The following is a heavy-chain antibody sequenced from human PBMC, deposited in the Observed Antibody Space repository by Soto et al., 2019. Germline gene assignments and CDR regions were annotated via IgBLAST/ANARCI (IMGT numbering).Heavy chain of an antibody. J-gene: IGHJ3*02. D-gene: IGHD3-16*02. Sequence: QVQLVQSGAEVKKPGASVKVSCKASGYTFTSYGISWVRQAPGQGLEWMGWISAYNGNTNYAQKLQGRVTMTTDTSTSTAYMEPRSLRSDDTAVYYCAKADYVWGSYRYSGDAFDIWGQGTMVTVSS. CDR3: AKADYVWGSYRYSGDAFDI. CDR2: ISAYNGNT. CDR1: GYTFTSYG. V-gene: IGHV1-18*01.